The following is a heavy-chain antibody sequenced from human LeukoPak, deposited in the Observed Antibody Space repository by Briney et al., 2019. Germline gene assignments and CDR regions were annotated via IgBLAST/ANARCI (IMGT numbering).Heavy chain of an antibody. CDR1: GFTFSSYA. D-gene: IGHD4-11*01. V-gene: IGHV3-48*04. Sequence: PGGPLRLSCAASGFTFSSYAMTWVRQAPGKGLEWVSYISSGTSTIYYADSVKGRFTISRDNAKNSLYLQMNSLRVEDTAVYYCAKDREEMTTVWYFDLWGRGTLVTVSS. CDR2: ISSGTSTI. J-gene: IGHJ2*01. CDR3: AKDREEMTTVWYFDL.